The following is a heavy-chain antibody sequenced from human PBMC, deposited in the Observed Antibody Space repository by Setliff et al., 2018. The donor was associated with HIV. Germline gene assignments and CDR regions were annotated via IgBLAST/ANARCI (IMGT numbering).Heavy chain of an antibody. CDR2: INHSGRGT. V-gene: IGHV4-34*01. D-gene: IGHD6-13*01. Sequence: PSETLSLTCAVYGGSFSGYYWTWIRQPPGKGLEWIGEINHSGRGTNYNPSLKSRVTISVDTSKNQFSLKLFSVTAADTAVYYCARLRFSSSWYVGPDLWGQGFQVTVSS. CDR1: GGSFSGYY. CDR3: ARLRFSSSWYVGPDL. J-gene: IGHJ5*02.